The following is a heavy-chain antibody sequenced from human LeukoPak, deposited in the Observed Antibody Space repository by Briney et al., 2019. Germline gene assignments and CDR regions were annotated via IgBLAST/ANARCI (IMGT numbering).Heavy chain of an antibody. CDR2: VYSGGTI. CDR1: GFTVRTNY. CDR3: ARGPHNSGSGRYFDL. V-gene: IGHV3-66*01. Sequence: GGSLRLSCAASGFTVRTNYMSWVRQAPGKGLEWVSVVYSGGTISYADAVKGRFTISRDNSKNTLYFQMNSLRAEDTAVYYCARGPHNSGSGRYFDLWGRGTLVTVSS. D-gene: IGHD3-10*01. J-gene: IGHJ2*01.